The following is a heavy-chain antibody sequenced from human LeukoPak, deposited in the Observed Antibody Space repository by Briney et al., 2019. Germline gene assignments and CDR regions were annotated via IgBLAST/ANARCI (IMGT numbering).Heavy chain of an antibody. V-gene: IGHV4-34*01. Sequence: KPSETLSLTCAVYGGSFRGYYWSWIRQPPGKGLEWIGEINHSGSTNYNPSLKSRVTISVDTSKNQFSLKLSSVTAADTAVYYCARVYYYYMDVWGKGTTVTVSS. J-gene: IGHJ6*03. CDR1: GGSFRGYY. CDR3: ARVYYYYMDV. CDR2: INHSGST.